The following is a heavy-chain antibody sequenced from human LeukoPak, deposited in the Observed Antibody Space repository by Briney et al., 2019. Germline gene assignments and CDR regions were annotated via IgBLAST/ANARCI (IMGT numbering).Heavy chain of an antibody. V-gene: IGHV3-64D*06. CDR1: GFTFSSYA. CDR2: ISSNGGST. Sequence: GGSLRLSCSASGFTFSSYAMHWVRQAPGKGLEYVSAISSNGGSTYYADSVKGRFTISRDNSKNTLYLQMSSLRAEDTAVYYCVKPGSSDWYHFDYWGQGTLVTVSS. CDR3: VKPGSSDWYHFDY. J-gene: IGHJ4*02. D-gene: IGHD6-19*01.